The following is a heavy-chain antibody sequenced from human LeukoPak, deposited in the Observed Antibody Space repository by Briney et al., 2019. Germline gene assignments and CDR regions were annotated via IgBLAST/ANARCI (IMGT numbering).Heavy chain of an antibody. CDR2: ISSSGSTI. CDR1: GFTFSSYE. Sequence: GGSLRPSCAASGFTFSSYEMNWVRQAPGKGLEWVSYISSSGSTIYHADSVKGRFTISRDNAKNSLYLQMNSLRAEDTAVYYCARVNSNYYYYGMDVWGKGTTVTVSS. CDR3: ARVNSNYYYYGMDV. D-gene: IGHD2-21*01. V-gene: IGHV3-48*03. J-gene: IGHJ6*04.